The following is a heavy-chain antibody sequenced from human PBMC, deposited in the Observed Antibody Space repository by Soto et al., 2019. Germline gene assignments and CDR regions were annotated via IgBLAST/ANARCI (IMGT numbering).Heavy chain of an antibody. V-gene: IGHV1-18*01. CDR3: ARDPGTYYSDSSGYFLDY. J-gene: IGHJ4*02. CDR1: GYTFTSYG. CDR2: ISANNGNT. Sequence: ASVKVSCKASGYTFTSYGISWVRQAPGQGLEWMGWISANNGNTNYAQKLQGRVTMTTDTSTSTAYMELRSLRSDDTAVYHCARDPGTYYSDSSGYFLDYWGQGTLVTVSS. D-gene: IGHD3-22*01.